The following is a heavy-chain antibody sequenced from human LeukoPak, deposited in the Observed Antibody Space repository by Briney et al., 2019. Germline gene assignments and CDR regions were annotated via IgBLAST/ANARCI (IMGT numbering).Heavy chain of an antibody. CDR2: IWYDGSNK. Sequence: GRSLRLSCAASGFTFSSYGMHWVRQAPGKGLEWVAVIWYDGSNKYYADSVKGRFTISRDNSKNTLYLQMNSLRAEDTAVYYCARGGYSGSDWAQFDYWGQGTLVTVSS. J-gene: IGHJ4*02. CDR3: ARGGYSGSDWAQFDY. D-gene: IGHD5-12*01. CDR1: GFTFSSYG. V-gene: IGHV3-33*01.